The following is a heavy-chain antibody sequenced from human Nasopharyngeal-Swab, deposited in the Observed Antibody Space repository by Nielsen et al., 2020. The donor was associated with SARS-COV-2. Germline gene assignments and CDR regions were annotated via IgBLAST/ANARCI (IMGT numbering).Heavy chain of an antibody. CDR2: INPNSGGT. Sequence: GGSLRLSCKASGYTFTGYYMHWVRQAPGQGLEWMGRINPNSGGTNYAQKFQGRVTMTRDTSISTAYMELSRLRSDDTVVYYCARGLMEYGSGSYEDEEWFDPWGQGTLVTVSS. V-gene: IGHV1-2*05. CDR3: ARGLMEYGSGSYEDEEWFDP. D-gene: IGHD3-10*01. CDR1: GYTFTGYY. J-gene: IGHJ5*02.